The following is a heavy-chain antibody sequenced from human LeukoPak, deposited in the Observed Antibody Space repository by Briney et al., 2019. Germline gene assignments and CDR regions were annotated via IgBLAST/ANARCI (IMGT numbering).Heavy chain of an antibody. CDR2: ISSSSSYI. Sequence: GGSLRLSCAASGFTFSSHSMNWVRQAPGKGLEWVSSISSSSSYIYYADSVKGRFTISGDNAKNSLYLQMNSLRAEDTAVYYCARHSSSWSFDYWGQGTLVTVSS. D-gene: IGHD6-13*01. J-gene: IGHJ4*02. CDR3: ARHSSSWSFDY. CDR1: GFTFSSHS. V-gene: IGHV3-21*01.